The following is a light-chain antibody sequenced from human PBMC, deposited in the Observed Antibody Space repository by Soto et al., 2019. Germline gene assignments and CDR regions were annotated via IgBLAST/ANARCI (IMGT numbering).Light chain of an antibody. V-gene: IGLV2-14*01. CDR1: GSDVGGYNY. CDR3: SSYTSSSHVV. J-gene: IGLJ2*01. Sequence: QSALTQPASVSGSPGQSITISCTGTGSDVGGYNYVSWYQQHPGRAPKLMIYEVTNRPSGVSNRFSGSKSGNTASLTISGLQAEDEADYYCSSYTSSSHVVFGGGTKLTVL. CDR2: EVT.